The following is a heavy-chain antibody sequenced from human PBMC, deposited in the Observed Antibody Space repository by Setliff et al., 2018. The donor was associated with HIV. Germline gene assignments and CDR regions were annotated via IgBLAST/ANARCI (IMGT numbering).Heavy chain of an antibody. CDR1: GGSISSHY. D-gene: IGHD1-26*01. CDR3: ARSPEWGAGGIDY. CDR2: VYFTGHT. J-gene: IGHJ4*02. V-gene: IGHV4-59*11. Sequence: SETLSLTCTVSGGSISSHYWSWIRQSPGKGLEWIGYVYFTGHTNFNPSLKSRVTMSIDTPQNQFSLTLTSVTAADTAVYYCARSPEWGAGGIDYWGQGTLVTVSS.